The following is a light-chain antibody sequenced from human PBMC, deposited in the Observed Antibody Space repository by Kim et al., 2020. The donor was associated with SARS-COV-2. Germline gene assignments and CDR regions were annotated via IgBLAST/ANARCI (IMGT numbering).Light chain of an antibody. V-gene: IGKV1-39*01. Sequence: DNQMTQSPSSLYASVGDRVTITCRASQNIGKYLNWYQQKPGKAPKPLIYAASSLQSGVPSRFSGSGSGTDFTLIISSLQPEDFATYYCQQSLGAFGQGTKVDIK. J-gene: IGKJ1*01. CDR2: AAS. CDR3: QQSLGA. CDR1: QNIGKY.